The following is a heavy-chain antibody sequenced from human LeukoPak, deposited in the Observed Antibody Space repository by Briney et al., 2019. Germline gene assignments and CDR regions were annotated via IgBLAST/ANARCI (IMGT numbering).Heavy chain of an antibody. D-gene: IGHD3-10*01. Sequence: GGSLRLSCAASGFTFSSYAMHWVRQAPGKGLEWVAVISYDGSNKYYADSVKGRFTISRDNSKNTLYLQMNSLRSDDTAVYYCATAEVVRGVILNWFDPWGQGTVVTVSS. J-gene: IGHJ5*02. CDR2: ISYDGSNK. CDR1: GFTFSSYA. V-gene: IGHV3-30*04. CDR3: ATAEVVRGVILNWFDP.